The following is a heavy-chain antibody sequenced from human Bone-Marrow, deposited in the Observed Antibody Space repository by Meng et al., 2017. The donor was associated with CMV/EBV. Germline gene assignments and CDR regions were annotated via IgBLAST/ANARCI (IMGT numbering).Heavy chain of an antibody. CDR3: ARATGLYYYGMAV. Sequence: GGSLRLSCAASGFTFSRYVMHWVRQAPGKGLEWVAVISDDGSNKYYAGSVKGRFTISRDNSKNTLYLQMNSLRAEDTAAYYCARATGLYYYGMAVWGQGTTVTVYS. CDR2: ISDDGSNK. CDR1: GFTFSRYV. J-gene: IGHJ6*02. V-gene: IGHV3-30*04.